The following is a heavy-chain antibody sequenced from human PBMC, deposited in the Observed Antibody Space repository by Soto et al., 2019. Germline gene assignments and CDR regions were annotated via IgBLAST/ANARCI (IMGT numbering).Heavy chain of an antibody. J-gene: IGHJ4*02. D-gene: IGHD6-13*01. V-gene: IGHV1-18*04. Sequence: ASVKVSCKTSAYTFTNSGISWVRQAPGQGLEWMGWISAYNGNTNYAQKLQGRVTMTTDTSTSTAYMELRSLRSDDTAVYYCARVAIAAAPVADYWGQGTLVTVSS. CDR2: ISAYNGNT. CDR1: AYTFTNSG. CDR3: ARVAIAAAPVADY.